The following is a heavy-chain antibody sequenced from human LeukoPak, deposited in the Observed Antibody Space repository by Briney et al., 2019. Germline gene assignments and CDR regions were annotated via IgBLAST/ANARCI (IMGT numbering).Heavy chain of an antibody. CDR3: ASGHRVGMDV. V-gene: IGHV3-53*01. CDR2: IYSGGNT. D-gene: IGHD3-10*01. J-gene: IGHJ6*02. Sequence: GGSLRLSCAASGFIVSNNYMSWVRQAPGKGLEWVSVIYSGGNTYFADSVKGRFTISRDNSKNTLYLQMNSLRAEDTAVYRCASGHRVGMDVWGQGTTVTVSS. CDR1: GFIVSNNY.